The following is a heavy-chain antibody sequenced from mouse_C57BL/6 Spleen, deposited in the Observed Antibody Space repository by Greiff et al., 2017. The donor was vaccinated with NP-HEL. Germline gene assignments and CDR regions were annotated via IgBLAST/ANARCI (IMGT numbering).Heavy chain of an antibody. CDR3: ARHYSGSSEVYWYFDV. D-gene: IGHD1-1*01. CDR2: ISYSGST. Sequence: EVQLQQSGPGMVKPSQSLSLTCTVTGYSITSGYDWHWIRHFPGNKLEWMGYISYSGSTNYNPSLKSRISITHDTSKNHFFLKLNSVTTEDTATYYCARHYSGSSEVYWYFDVWGTGTTVTVSS. J-gene: IGHJ1*03. V-gene: IGHV3-1*01. CDR1: GYSITSGYD.